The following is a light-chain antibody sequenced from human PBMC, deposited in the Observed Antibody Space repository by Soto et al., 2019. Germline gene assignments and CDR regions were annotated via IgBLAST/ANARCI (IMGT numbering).Light chain of an antibody. CDR2: EVS. J-gene: IGLJ3*02. V-gene: IGLV2-8*01. Sequence: QSVLTQPPSASGSPGQSVTISCTGTSSDIGGYDYVSWYQQHPGKAPKLIIYEVSKQPSGVPDRFSGSKSGNTASLTVSGLQAEDEADYYCSSYAGSNNLVFAGGTKVTVL. CDR3: SSYAGSNNLV. CDR1: SSDIGGYDY.